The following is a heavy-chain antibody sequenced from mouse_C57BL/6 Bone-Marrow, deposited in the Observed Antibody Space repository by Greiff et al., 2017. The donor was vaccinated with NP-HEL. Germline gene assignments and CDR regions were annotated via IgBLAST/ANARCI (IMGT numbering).Heavy chain of an antibody. D-gene: IGHD1-1*01. CDR1: GFTFSSYA. CDR3: ARYYYDSSPLYWYFDV. J-gene: IGHJ1*03. V-gene: IGHV5-4*01. Sequence: EVQVVESGGGLVKPGGSLKLSCAASGFTFSSYAMSWVRQTPEKRLEWVATISDGGSYTYYPDNVKGRFTISRDNAKNNLYLQMSHLKSEDTAMYYCARYYYDSSPLYWYFDVWGTGTTVTVSS. CDR2: ISDGGSYT.